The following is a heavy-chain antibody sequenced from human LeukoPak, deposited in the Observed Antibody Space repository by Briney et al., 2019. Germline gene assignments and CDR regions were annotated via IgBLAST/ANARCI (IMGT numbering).Heavy chain of an antibody. CDR1: GYTFTSYG. D-gene: IGHD1-26*01. CDR3: ARDLGGPRGGATTSRDY. Sequence: ASVKVSCKASGYTFTSYGISWVRQAPGQGLEWMGWISAYNGNTNYAQKLQGRVTMTRDTSTSTVYMELSSLRSEDTAVYYCARDLGGPRGGATTSRDYWGQGTLVTVSS. J-gene: IGHJ4*02. V-gene: IGHV1-18*01. CDR2: ISAYNGNT.